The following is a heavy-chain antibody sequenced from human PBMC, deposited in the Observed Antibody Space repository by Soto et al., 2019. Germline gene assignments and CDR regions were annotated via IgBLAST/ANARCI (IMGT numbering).Heavy chain of an antibody. CDR3: AKVRYSSPMGYYYGMDV. J-gene: IGHJ6*02. D-gene: IGHD6-19*01. CDR2: IIPIFGTA. V-gene: IGHV1-69*13. Sequence: SVKVSCKASRLAVSKFIATCVRQAPGLVLEWVGGIIPIFGTANYAQKFQGRVTITADESTSTSYMEVNNLRSEDTAVYYCAKVRYSSPMGYYYGMDVWGQGTTVTVSS. CDR1: RLAVSKFI.